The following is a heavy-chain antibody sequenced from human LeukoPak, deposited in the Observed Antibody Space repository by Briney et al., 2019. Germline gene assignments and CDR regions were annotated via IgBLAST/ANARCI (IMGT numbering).Heavy chain of an antibody. V-gene: IGHV4-31*03. CDR3: ARAPGPAAITFDY. CDR1: GGSISSGGYY. D-gene: IGHD2-2*01. J-gene: IGHJ4*02. Sequence: SQTLSLTCTVSGGSISSGGYYWSWIRQHPGKGPEWIGYIYYSGSTYYNPPLKSRVTISVDTSKNQFSLKLSSVTAADTAVYYCARAPGPAAITFDYWGQGTLVTVSS. CDR2: IYYSGST.